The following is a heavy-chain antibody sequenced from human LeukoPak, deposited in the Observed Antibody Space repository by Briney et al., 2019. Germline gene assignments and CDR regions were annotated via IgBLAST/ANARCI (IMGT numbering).Heavy chain of an antibody. V-gene: IGHV1-69*01. CDR2: IIPIFGTA. Sequence: SVKVSCKDSGGTFSSYAISWVRQAPGQGLEWMGGIIPIFGTANYAQKFQGRVTITADESASTAYMELGSLRSEDTAVYYCASGTWGRTETFDPWGQGTLVTVSS. J-gene: IGHJ5*02. D-gene: IGHD3-16*01. CDR3: ASGTWGRTETFDP. CDR1: GGTFSSYA.